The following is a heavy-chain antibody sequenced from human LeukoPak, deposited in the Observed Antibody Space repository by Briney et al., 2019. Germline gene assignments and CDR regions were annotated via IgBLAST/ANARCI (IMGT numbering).Heavy chain of an antibody. D-gene: IGHD3-3*01. CDR3: AATSAWRIDF. J-gene: IGHJ4*02. CDR2: ISSSGRST. Sequence: GGSLRLSCAASGFTFTNYYMSWMRQTPGKGLEWVSYISSSGRSTTYSDSVKGRFTISRDNAKNSLYLQMNSLRAEDTALYYCAATSAWRIDFWGQGTLVTVSS. CDR1: GFTFTNYY. V-gene: IGHV3-11*06.